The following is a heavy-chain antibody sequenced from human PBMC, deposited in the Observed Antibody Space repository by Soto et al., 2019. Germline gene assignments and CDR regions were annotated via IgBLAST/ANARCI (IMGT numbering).Heavy chain of an antibody. CDR3: ARGASALLAYYGMAV. Sequence: PSETLSLTCAVAGGSISSSNWWSWVRQPPGKGLEWIGEIYHSGSTNYNPSLKSRVTISVDESKNQFSLKLSSVTAADTAVYYCARGASALLAYYGMAVWGQGTTVTVSS. CDR1: GGSISSSNW. D-gene: IGHD2-8*02. J-gene: IGHJ6*02. CDR2: IYHSGST. V-gene: IGHV4-4*02.